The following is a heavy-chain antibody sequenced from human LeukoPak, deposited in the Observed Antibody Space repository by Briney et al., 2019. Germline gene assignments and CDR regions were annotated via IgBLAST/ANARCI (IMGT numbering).Heavy chain of an antibody. D-gene: IGHD4-17*01. V-gene: IGHV3-30*04. CDR2: ISRDGTLQ. J-gene: IGHJ2*01. CDR3: AKDKRETVTTSVYWYFDL. Sequence: PGGSLRLSCEASGFTFNNYAMHWVRQAPGEGLEWVAVISRDGTLQYYADSVKGRFTISRDNSKNTLYLQMNSLRAEDTAVYYCAKDKRETVTTSVYWYFDLWGRGTLVTVSS. CDR1: GFTFNNYA.